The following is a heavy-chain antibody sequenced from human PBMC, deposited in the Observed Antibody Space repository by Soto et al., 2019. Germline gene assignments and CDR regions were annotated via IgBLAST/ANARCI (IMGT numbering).Heavy chain of an antibody. D-gene: IGHD3-9*01. CDR2: FDPEDGET. Sequence: GASVKVSCKVSGYTLTELSMHWVRQAPGKGLEWMGGFDPEDGETIYAQKFQGRVTMTEDTSTDTAYMELSSLRSEDTAVYYCATGRRDYDILTGYFYSWFDPWGQGTLVTVSS. CDR3: ATGRRDYDILTGYFYSWFDP. CDR1: GYTLTELS. V-gene: IGHV1-24*01. J-gene: IGHJ5*02.